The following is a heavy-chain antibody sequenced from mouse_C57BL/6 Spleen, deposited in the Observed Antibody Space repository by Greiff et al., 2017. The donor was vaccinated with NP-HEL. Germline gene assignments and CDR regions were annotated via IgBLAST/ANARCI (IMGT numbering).Heavy chain of an antibody. J-gene: IGHJ1*03. V-gene: IGHV2-2*01. CDR1: GFSLTSYG. CDR3: ARGWDYAVDWYFDV. Sequence: VQLQQSGPGLVQPSQSLSITCTVSGFSLTSYGVHWVRQSPGKGLEWLGVIWSGGSTDYNAAFISRLSISKDNSKSQVFFKMNSLQAENTAIYYCARGWDYAVDWYFDVWGTGTTVTVSS. CDR2: IWSGGST. D-gene: IGHD2-4*01.